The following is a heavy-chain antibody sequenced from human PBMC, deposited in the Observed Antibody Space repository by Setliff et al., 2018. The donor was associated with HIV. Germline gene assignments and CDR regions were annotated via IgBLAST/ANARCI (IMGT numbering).Heavy chain of an antibody. CDR1: GGSISTYY. V-gene: IGHV4-59*12. Sequence: SETLSLTCAVSGGSISTYYWSWVRQPPGKGLEWIGFIYYSGSTNYNPSLKSRVTMSVDTSKNQFSLKLSSVTAADTAVYFCARVLYGLNRMPVAYTDYYYMDVWGKGTTVTVSS. J-gene: IGHJ6*03. CDR2: IYYSGST. CDR3: ARVLYGLNRMPVAYTDYYYMDV. D-gene: IGHD3-16*01.